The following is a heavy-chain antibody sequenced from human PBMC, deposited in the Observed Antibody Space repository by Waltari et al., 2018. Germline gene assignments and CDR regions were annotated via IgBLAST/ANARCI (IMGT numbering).Heavy chain of an antibody. CDR3: ARQSVAGYNWFDP. CDR1: GFTFSSYA. Sequence: EVQLVESGGGLVQPGGSLRLSCAASGFTFSSYAMSWVRQAPGKGLEWVSAISGSGGSTYYADSVKGRFTISRDNAKNSLYLQMNSLRAEDTAVYYCARQSVAGYNWFDPWGQGTLVIVSS. V-gene: IGHV3-23*04. CDR2: ISGSGGST. D-gene: IGHD6-19*01. J-gene: IGHJ5*02.